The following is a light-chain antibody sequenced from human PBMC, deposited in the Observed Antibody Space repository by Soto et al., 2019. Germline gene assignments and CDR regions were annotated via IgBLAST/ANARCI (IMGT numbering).Light chain of an antibody. CDR3: QHYNEWPLT. CDR2: GAS. V-gene: IGKV3-15*01. Sequence: EIVLTQSPASLSLSPGERATLSCRASQSVDSYLVWYQQKPGQAPRLLIFGASTRAIGIPARFSGSGSGTEFTLTISSLQSEDFAVYYCQHYNEWPLTFGGGTKVDIK. CDR1: QSVDSY. J-gene: IGKJ4*01.